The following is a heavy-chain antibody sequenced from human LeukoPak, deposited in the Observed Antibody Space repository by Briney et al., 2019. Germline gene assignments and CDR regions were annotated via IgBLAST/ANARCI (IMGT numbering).Heavy chain of an antibody. CDR1: GGSISSYY. V-gene: IGHV4-59*12. CDR3: ARDRWELIYAFDI. J-gene: IGHJ3*02. Sequence: SETLSLTCTVSGGSISSYYWSWIRQPPGKGLEWIGYIYYSGSTNYNPSLKSRVTISVDTSKNQFSLKLSSVTAADTAVYYCARDRWELIYAFDIWGQGTMVTVSS. D-gene: IGHD1-26*01. CDR2: IYYSGST.